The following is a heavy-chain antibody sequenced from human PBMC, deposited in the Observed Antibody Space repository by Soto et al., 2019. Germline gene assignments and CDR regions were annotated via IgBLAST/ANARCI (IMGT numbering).Heavy chain of an antibody. Sequence: GGSLRLSCEASGFTFSRNDIHWVRQAPGKGLEWVADITSDGSKKYYADSVKGRLIISRDNSKNTLFLQMNSLRAEDTAVYYCAREGQTAAGYVFDVWGQGTTVTVSS. CDR1: GFTFSRND. V-gene: IGHV3-33*01. CDR2: ITSDGSKK. CDR3: AREGQTAAGYVFDV. D-gene: IGHD3-16*01. J-gene: IGHJ6*02.